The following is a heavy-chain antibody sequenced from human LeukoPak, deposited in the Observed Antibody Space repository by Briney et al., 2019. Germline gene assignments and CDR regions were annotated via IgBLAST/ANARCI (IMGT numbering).Heavy chain of an antibody. Sequence: GGSLRLSCAASGFTFSSYSMNWVRQAPGKGLEWVSSISSSSSYIYYADSVKGRFTISRDNAKNSLYLQMNSLRAEDTAAYYCARGVYIAAAQYGYWGQGTLVTVSS. CDR1: GFTFSSYS. V-gene: IGHV3-21*01. CDR3: ARGVYIAAAQYGY. CDR2: ISSSSSYI. J-gene: IGHJ4*02. D-gene: IGHD6-13*01.